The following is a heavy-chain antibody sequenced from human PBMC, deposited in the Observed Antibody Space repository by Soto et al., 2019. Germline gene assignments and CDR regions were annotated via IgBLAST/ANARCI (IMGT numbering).Heavy chain of an antibody. CDR3: ARVKVYSNYADY. V-gene: IGHV3-48*03. CDR2: ISSSGSTI. Sequence: VQLVESGGGLVQPGGSLRLSCAASGFTFSSYEMNWVRQAPGKGLEWVSYISSSGSTIYYADSVKGRFTISRDNGKNSLYLQMNSLRAEDTAVYYCARVKVYSNYADYWGQGTLVTVSS. D-gene: IGHD4-4*01. CDR1: GFTFSSYE. J-gene: IGHJ4*02.